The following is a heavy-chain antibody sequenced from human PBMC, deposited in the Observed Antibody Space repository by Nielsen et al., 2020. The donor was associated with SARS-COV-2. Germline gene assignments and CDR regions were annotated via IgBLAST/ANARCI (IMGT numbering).Heavy chain of an antibody. CDR1: GFTFSDYY. CDR2: ISSSGSTI. CDR3: ARARTRGETFDY. J-gene: IGHJ4*02. Sequence: GESLKISCAASGFTFSDYYMSWIRQAPGKGLEWVSYISSSGSTIYYADSVKGRFTISRDNAKNSLYLQMNSLRAEDTAVYYCARARTRGETFDYWGQRTLVTVSS. D-gene: IGHD1-7*01. V-gene: IGHV3-11*01.